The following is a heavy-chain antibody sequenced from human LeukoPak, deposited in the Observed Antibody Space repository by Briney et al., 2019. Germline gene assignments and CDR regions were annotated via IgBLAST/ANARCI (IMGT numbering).Heavy chain of an antibody. J-gene: IGHJ3*02. D-gene: IGHD2-15*01. V-gene: IGHV1-2*04. CDR2: INSNSGGT. Sequence: ASVTVSCKASGYTFTGYYLHWVRQAPGQGLEWMGWINSNSGGTNYAQKFQGWVTMTRDTSISTAYMELSRLRSDDTAVYYCARGGPLPHIVVVVAATAFDIWGQGTMVTVSS. CDR1: GYTFTGYY. CDR3: ARGGPLPHIVVVVAATAFDI.